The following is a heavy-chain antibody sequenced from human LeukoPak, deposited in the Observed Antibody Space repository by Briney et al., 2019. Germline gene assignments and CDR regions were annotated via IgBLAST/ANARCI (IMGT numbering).Heavy chain of an antibody. CDR3: AKDYDFWSGYYFGPLFDI. V-gene: IGHV3-23*01. CDR1: GFTFSSYA. CDR2: ISGSGGST. D-gene: IGHD3-3*01. Sequence: GGSLRLSCAASGFTFSSYAMSWVRQAPGKGLEWVSAISGSGGSTYYADSVKGRFTISRGNSKNTLYLQMNSLRAEDTAVYYCAKDYDFWSGYYFGPLFDIWGQGTMVTVSS. J-gene: IGHJ3*02.